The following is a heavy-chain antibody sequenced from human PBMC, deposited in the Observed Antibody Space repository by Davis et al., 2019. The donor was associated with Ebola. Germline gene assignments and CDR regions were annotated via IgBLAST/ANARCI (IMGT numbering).Heavy chain of an antibody. CDR2: IYPGDSDT. V-gene: IGHV5-51*01. Sequence: PAGSLSLSCKVSGSSFTSYWIGWVRQMPGKGLEWMGIIYPGDSDTRYSPSFQGQVTISADKSISTAYLQWSSLKASDTAMYYCARGNSEDYGDSADYWGQGTLVTVSS. J-gene: IGHJ4*02. D-gene: IGHD4-17*01. CDR3: ARGNSEDYGDSADY. CDR1: GSSFTSYW.